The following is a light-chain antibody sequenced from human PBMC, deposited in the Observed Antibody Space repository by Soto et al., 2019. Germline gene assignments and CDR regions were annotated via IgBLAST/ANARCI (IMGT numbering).Light chain of an antibody. V-gene: IGKV3-20*01. CDR2: GAS. Sequence: EIVLTQSPGTLSLSPGERATLSCRASQSVSSYFAWYQQKPGQAPRLLIYGASSRATGIPDRFSGSGSGTDFTLTISRLEPEDFAVYYCQQYGSSPATFGGGTKVGIK. CDR3: QQYGSSPAT. CDR1: QSVSSY. J-gene: IGKJ4*01.